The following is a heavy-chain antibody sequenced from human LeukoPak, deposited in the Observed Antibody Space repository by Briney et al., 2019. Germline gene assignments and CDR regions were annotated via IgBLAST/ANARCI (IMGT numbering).Heavy chain of an antibody. CDR2: INPNSGGT. D-gene: IGHD6-13*01. J-gene: IGHJ4*02. V-gene: IGHV1-2*02. Sequence: ASVKVSCKASGYTFTGYYMHWVRQAPGQGLEWMGWINPNSGGTNYAQKFQGRVTMTRDTSISTAYMELSRLRSDDTAVYYCARVGVAAAGYPFDYWGRGTLVTVSS. CDR3: ARVGVAAAGYPFDY. CDR1: GYTFTGYY.